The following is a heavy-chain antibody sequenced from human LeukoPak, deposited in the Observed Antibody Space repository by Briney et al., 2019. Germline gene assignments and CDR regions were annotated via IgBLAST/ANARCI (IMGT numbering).Heavy chain of an antibody. J-gene: IGHJ4*02. D-gene: IGHD6-13*01. Sequence: SETLSLTCTVSGGSISSGGYYWSWIRQHPGKGPEWIGYIYYSGSTYYNPSLKSRVTISVDTSKNQFSLKLSSVTAADTAVYYCARGTRIAAADYWGQGTLVTVSS. CDR3: ARGTRIAAADY. CDR1: GGSISSGGYY. CDR2: IYYSGST. V-gene: IGHV4-31*03.